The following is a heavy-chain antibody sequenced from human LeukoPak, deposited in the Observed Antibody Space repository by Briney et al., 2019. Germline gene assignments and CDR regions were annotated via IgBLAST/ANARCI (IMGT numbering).Heavy chain of an antibody. V-gene: IGHV3-48*01. Sequence: PGGSLRLSCAASGFTFSSYVMHWVRQAPGKGLEWVSYISSSSSTIYYADSVKGRFTISRDNAKNSLYLQMNSLRAEDTAVYYCARGSTYYDSSGQVPFDYWGQGTLVTVSS. J-gene: IGHJ4*02. D-gene: IGHD3-22*01. CDR2: ISSSSSTI. CDR3: ARGSTYYDSSGQVPFDY. CDR1: GFTFSSYV.